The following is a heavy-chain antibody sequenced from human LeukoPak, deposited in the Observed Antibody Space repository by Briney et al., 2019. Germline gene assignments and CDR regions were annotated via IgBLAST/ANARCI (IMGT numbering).Heavy chain of an antibody. D-gene: IGHD5-12*01. Sequence: WASVKVSCKASGYTFTSYGISRVRQAPGQGLEWMGWISAYNGNTNYAQKLQGRVTMTTDTSTSTAYMELRSLRSDDTAVYYCALQLLGGYDQFDYWGQGTLVTVSS. J-gene: IGHJ4*02. CDR1: GYTFTSYG. CDR2: ISAYNGNT. V-gene: IGHV1-18*04. CDR3: ALQLLGGYDQFDY.